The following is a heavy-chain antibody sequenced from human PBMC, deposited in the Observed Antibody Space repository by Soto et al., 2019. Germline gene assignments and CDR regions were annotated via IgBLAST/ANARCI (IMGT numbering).Heavy chain of an antibody. V-gene: IGHV4-34*01. CDR1: GGSFSGYY. J-gene: IGHJ3*02. CDR3: AGGQSGYNFEDAFDI. CDR2: INHSGST. Sequence: PSETLSLTCAVYGGSFSGYYWSWIRQPPGKGLEWIGEINHSGSTNYNPSLKSRVTISVDTSKNQFSLKLSSVTAADTAVYYCAGGQSGYNFEDAFDIWGQGTMVTVSS. D-gene: IGHD5-12*01.